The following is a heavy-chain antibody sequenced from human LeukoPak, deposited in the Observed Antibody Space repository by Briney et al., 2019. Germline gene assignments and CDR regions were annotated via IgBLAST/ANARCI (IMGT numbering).Heavy chain of an antibody. CDR3: ARVTLDYGVPRAFDI. V-gene: IGHV4-39*07. D-gene: IGHD4-17*01. J-gene: IGHJ3*02. CDR1: GGSISGSSYY. CDR2: IYYSGST. Sequence: SSETLSLTCTVSGGSISGSSYYWGWIRQPPGKGLEWIGSIYYSGSTYYNPSLKSRVTISVDTSKNQFSLKLSSVTAADTAVYYCARVTLDYGVPRAFDIWGQGTMVTVSS.